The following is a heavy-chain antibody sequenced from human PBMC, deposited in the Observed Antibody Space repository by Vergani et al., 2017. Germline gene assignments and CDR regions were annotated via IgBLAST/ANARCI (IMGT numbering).Heavy chain of an antibody. Sequence: QLQLQESGPGLVKPSETLSLTCAVSGGSISSGSYSWSWIRQAPGKGLEWIGYIYHSGSTFYNPSLKGRVTISVDTSKNQFSLKLSSVTAADTAVYYCAISYGSGSHFDPWGQGTLVTVSS. V-gene: IGHV4-30-2*01. J-gene: IGHJ5*02. D-gene: IGHD3-10*01. CDR2: IYHSGST. CDR3: AISYGSGSHFDP. CDR1: GGSISSGSYS.